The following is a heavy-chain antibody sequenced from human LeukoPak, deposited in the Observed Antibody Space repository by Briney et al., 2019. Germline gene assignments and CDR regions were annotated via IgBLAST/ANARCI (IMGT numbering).Heavy chain of an antibody. V-gene: IGHV4-39*07. J-gene: IGHJ3*02. CDR1: GGSISSSGHY. CDR3: ASAMPGTDAFDI. Sequence: PSETLSLTCTVSGGSISSSGHYWGWIRQPPGKGLEWIGSIYYSGSTYYNPSLKSRLTISVDTSKNQFSLKLTSVTAADTAVYYCASAMPGTDAFDIWGQGTMVTVSS. D-gene: IGHD2-2*01. CDR2: IYYSGST.